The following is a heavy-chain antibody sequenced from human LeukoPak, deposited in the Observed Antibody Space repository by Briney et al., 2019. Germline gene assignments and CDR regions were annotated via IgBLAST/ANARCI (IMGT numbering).Heavy chain of an antibody. Sequence: GGSLRLSCAASRFTFDDYAMHWVRQAPGKGLEWVSGISWNSGSIGYADSVKGRFTISRDNAKNSLYLQMNSLRAEDTALYYCAKDGIAVAGYFDYWGQGTLVTVSS. CDR1: RFTFDDYA. J-gene: IGHJ4*02. CDR3: AKDGIAVAGYFDY. D-gene: IGHD6-19*01. V-gene: IGHV3-9*01. CDR2: ISWNSGSI.